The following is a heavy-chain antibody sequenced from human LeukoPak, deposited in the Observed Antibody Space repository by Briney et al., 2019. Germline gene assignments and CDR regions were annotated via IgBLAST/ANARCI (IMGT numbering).Heavy chain of an antibody. Sequence: SEALSLTCTVSGVSISSSNSYWGWIRQPPGKGLEWIGSIYYSGNTYYNASLESQVSISIDTSKNQFSLKLTSVTAADTAVYYCARQTGSGLFILPGGQGTLVTVSS. J-gene: IGHJ4*02. CDR3: ARQTGSGLFILP. CDR1: GVSISSSNSY. CDR2: IYYSGNT. D-gene: IGHD3/OR15-3a*01. V-gene: IGHV4-39*01.